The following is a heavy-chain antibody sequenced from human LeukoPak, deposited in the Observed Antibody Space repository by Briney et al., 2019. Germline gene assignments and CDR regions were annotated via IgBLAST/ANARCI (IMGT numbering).Heavy chain of an antibody. CDR3: ARGGIAVAEDY. CDR1: GFTFSSHR. CDR2: ISSSGSTI. Sequence: PGGSLRLSCAASGFTFSSHRMSWVRQAPGKGLEWVSYISSSGSTIYYADSVKGRFTISRDNAKNSLYLQMNSLRAEDTAVYYCARGGIAVAEDYWGQGTLVTVSS. J-gene: IGHJ4*02. V-gene: IGHV3-48*03. D-gene: IGHD6-19*01.